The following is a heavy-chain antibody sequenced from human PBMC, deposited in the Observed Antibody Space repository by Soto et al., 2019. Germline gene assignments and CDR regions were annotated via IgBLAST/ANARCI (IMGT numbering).Heavy chain of an antibody. D-gene: IGHD5-12*01. V-gene: IGHV3-74*01. CDR3: ARGDRGAFDL. CDR1: GFTFSYYW. Sequence: EVQLVESGGGLVRPGGSLRLSCAASGFTFSYYWMHWVRQAPGKGLVWVSRIHSDGNSTTYADFVEGRFIISRDNARNTVDLQMNSERVEDKSVYYCARGDRGAFDLWGQGTVVTVSS. J-gene: IGHJ3*01. CDR2: IHSDGNST.